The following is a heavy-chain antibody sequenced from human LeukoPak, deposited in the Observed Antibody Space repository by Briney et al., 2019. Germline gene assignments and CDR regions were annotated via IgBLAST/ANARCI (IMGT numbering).Heavy chain of an antibody. V-gene: IGHV3-30-3*01. CDR2: ISYDGSNK. D-gene: IGHD2-2*01. CDR3: ARRPWPAAISGCAFDI. CDR1: GFTFSSYD. Sequence: GGSLRLSCAASGFTFSSYDMHWVRQAPGKGLEWVAVISYDGSNKYYTDSVKGRFTISRDTSKDTLYLQMNSLRAEDTAVYYCARRPWPAAISGCAFDIWGQGTMVTVSS. J-gene: IGHJ3*02.